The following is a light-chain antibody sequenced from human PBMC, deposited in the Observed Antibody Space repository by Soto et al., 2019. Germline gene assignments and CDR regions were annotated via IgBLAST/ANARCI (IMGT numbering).Light chain of an antibody. CDR2: GAS. V-gene: IGKV3-20*01. CDR1: QSVTNNF. J-gene: IGKJ4*01. CDR3: QQYGSA. Sequence: EIVLTQSPGTLSLSPGERATLYCRASQSVTNNFLAWYQQKPGQSPRLLIYGASSRATGIPDRFSGSGSRTDFTLTISRLEPEDFAVYYCQQYGSAFGGGTKVEIK.